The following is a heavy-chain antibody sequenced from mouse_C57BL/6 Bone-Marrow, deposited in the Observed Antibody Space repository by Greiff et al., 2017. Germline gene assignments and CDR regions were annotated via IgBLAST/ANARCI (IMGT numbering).Heavy chain of an antibody. CDR2: IYPRSGNT. CDR1: GYTFTGYG. D-gene: IGHD2-12*01. CDR3: ALYDEDY. Sequence: VQVVESGAELARPGASVKLSCKASGYTFTGYGISWVKQRTGQGLEWIGEIYPRSGNTDYNEKFKGQATLTAEKSSSTAYMELRSLTSEYSAVYFCALYDEDYWGQGTTLTVSS. J-gene: IGHJ2*01. V-gene: IGHV1-81*01.